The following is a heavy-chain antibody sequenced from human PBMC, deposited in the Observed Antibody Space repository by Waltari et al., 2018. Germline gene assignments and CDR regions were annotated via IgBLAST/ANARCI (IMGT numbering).Heavy chain of an antibody. Sequence: EVQLVESGGGLVQPGGSLRLSCAASGFTVSSNYMSWVRQAPGKGLEWAAGIYSRGSTSYADSVKGRFTISRDNSKNTLYLQMNSLRAEDTAVYYCARTWLYWGQGTLVTVSS. V-gene: IGHV3-66*01. J-gene: IGHJ4*02. CDR1: GFTVSSNY. D-gene: IGHD5-12*01. CDR3: ARTWLY. CDR2: IYSRGST.